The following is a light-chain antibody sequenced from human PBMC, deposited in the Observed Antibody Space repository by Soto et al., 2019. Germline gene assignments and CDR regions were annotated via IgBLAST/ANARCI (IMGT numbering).Light chain of an antibody. CDR3: QQSYMDPIT. CDR2: DAS. J-gene: IGKJ5*01. CDR1: QSISTY. V-gene: IGKV1-39*01. Sequence: DIQMTQSPSSLSASVGNRVTITCRASQSISTYLNWYQKKPGKAPNLLIYDASRLQSGVPSGFSGSGGGTDFTLSISSVQPEDFATYFCQQSYMDPITFGQGTQLEI.